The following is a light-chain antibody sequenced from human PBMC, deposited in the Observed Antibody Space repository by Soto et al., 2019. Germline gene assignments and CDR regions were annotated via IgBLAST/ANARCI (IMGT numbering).Light chain of an antibody. J-gene: IGKJ1*01. Sequence: EIVLTQSPGTLSLSPGERATLSCRASQSVSSSFLAWYQQKPGQAPRLLIYGASSRATGIPDRFSGSGSGTDFTLTISRLEPGDFAVYYCQQYGSSLWPFGQGTKV. CDR1: QSVSSSF. V-gene: IGKV3-20*01. CDR3: QQYGSSLWP. CDR2: GAS.